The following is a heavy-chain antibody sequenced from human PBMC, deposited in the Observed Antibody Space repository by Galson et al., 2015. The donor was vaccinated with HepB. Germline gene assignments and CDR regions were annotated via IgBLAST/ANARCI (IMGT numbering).Heavy chain of an antibody. CDR3: GRVGLGGEAAGLAASVM. V-gene: IGHV3-11*01. CDR1: GFTVSDYY. D-gene: IGHD7-27*01. J-gene: IGHJ3*01. Sequence: SLRLSCAASGFTVSDYYMSWIRQAPGKGLEWVSYISSSGSTIYYANSVKGRFTISRDNASYSLYLQMNSLRAEDTAVDYCGRVGLGGEAAGLAASVMRGQGTMVPAS. CDR2: ISSSGSTI.